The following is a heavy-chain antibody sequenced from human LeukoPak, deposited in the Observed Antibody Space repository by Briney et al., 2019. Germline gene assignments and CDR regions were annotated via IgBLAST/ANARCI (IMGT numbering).Heavy chain of an antibody. CDR3: ARRSRDGYTLYYFDY. D-gene: IGHD5-24*01. V-gene: IGHV5-51*01. J-gene: IGHJ4*02. CDR1: GYSFTSYW. Sequence: GESLEISCEGSGYSFTSYWIGWVRPMPGKGLEWMGIIYPGDSDTRYSPSFQGQVTISADKSISTAYLQWSSLKASDTAMYYCARRSRDGYTLYYFDYWGQGTLVTVSS. CDR2: IYPGDSDT.